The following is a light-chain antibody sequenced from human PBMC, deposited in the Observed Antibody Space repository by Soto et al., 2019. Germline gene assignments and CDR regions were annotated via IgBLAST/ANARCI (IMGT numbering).Light chain of an antibody. J-gene: IGKJ1*01. V-gene: IGKV1-5*03. CDR1: QGIGNF. CDR2: KAS. Sequence: DIQMTQSPSSLTASVGDTVTIYCRASQGIGNFLAWYQQKPGKAPKLLIYKASSLESGVPSRFSGSGSGTEFTLTISSLQPDDFATYYCQQYNSYSRTFGQGTKVEIK. CDR3: QQYNSYSRT.